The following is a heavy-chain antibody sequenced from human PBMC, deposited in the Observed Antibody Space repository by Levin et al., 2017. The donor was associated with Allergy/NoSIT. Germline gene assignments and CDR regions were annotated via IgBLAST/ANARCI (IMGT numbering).Heavy chain of an antibody. J-gene: IGHJ6*02. CDR3: AREFCSSTSCYLNYYYGMDV. Sequence: GESLKISCAASGFTFSSYWMSWVRQAPGKGLEWVANIKQDGSEKYYVDSVKGRFTISRDNAKNSLYLQMNSLRAEDTAVYYCAREFCSSTSCYLNYYYGMDVWGQGTTVTVSS. D-gene: IGHD2-2*01. CDR2: IKQDGSEK. V-gene: IGHV3-7*01. CDR1: GFTFSSYW.